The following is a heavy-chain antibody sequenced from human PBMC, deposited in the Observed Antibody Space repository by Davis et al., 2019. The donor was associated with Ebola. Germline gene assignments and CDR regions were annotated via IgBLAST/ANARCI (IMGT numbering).Heavy chain of an antibody. V-gene: IGHV1-2*02. CDR2: INTNNGDT. D-gene: IGHD2/OR15-2a*01. CDR3: VLYVDTESETLNY. Sequence: ASVKVSCKPSGYTFTGHYIHWVRQAPEQVLEWMAWINTNNGDTVFAPKFQDRVTVTRDTSISTAYMELTWLRSDDTAIYYCVLYVDTESETLNYWGQGTLVTVSS. J-gene: IGHJ4*02. CDR1: GYTFTGHY.